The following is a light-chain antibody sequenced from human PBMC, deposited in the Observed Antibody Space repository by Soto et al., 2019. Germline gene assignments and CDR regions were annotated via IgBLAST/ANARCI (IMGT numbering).Light chain of an antibody. V-gene: IGKV1-39*01. J-gene: IGKJ2*01. CDR3: QQSYSTPPN. CDR2: AAS. Sequence: DIQMTRSPSSLSASVRDRVPITCRASQSIRSYLNWYQQKPGKAPKLLIYAASSLQSGVPSRFSGSGSGTDFTLTISSLQPEDFATYYCQQSYSTPPNFGQGTNLEIK. CDR1: QSIRSY.